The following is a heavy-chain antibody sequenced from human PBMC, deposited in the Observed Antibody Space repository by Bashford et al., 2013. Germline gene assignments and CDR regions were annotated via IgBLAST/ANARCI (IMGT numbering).Heavy chain of an antibody. CDR3: ARGRQGYWYFDL. V-gene: IGHV4-34*01. CDR2: INYSGSS. CDR1: GVSFNDYL. J-gene: IGHJ2*01. Sequence: SETLSLTCDVSGVSFNDYLWNWIRQPPGKGLEWIGEINYSGSSDCNPSLKSRVTISADTSKNEISLKLTSVTAADTAVYFCARGRQGYWYFDLWGXGTLVTVSS. D-gene: IGHD5/OR15-5a*01.